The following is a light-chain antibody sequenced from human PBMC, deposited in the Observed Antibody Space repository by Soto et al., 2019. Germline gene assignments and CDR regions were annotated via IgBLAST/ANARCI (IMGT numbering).Light chain of an antibody. CDR3: QQYSEWPPYT. CDR2: GAS. CDR1: KSVYSR. J-gene: IGKJ2*01. V-gene: IGKV3-15*01. Sequence: EIVMTQSPATLSLSPGERATLSCRASKSVYSRLAWYQQKPGQAPRLLVYGASTRATGIPARFSGSGSGTEFTLTISSLQSEDFAVYYCQQYSEWPPYTFGQGTRLEIK.